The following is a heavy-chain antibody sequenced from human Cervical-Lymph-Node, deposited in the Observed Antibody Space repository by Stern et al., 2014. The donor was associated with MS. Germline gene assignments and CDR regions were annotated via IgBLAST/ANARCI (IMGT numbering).Heavy chain of an antibody. V-gene: IGHV3-74*01. D-gene: IGHD1-26*01. J-gene: IGHJ4*02. Sequence: EVQLVESGGGLVQPGGSLRLSCVASGFTFSSHWMHWVRQVPGKGLVWVSRINSDGSRTSYADSVKDRFTISRDHAKHTVYLQLNSLRAEDTGVYYCTRDRLVGPTAFDFWGQGTLVTVSS. CDR1: GFTFSSHW. CDR2: INSDGSRT. CDR3: TRDRLVGPTAFDF.